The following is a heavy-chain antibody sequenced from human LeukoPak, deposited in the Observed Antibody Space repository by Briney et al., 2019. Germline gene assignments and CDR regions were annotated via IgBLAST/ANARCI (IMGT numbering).Heavy chain of an antibody. Sequence: ASVKVSCKTSGYTFTSHYMHWVRQAPGQGLEYMGTINPDGGSTTYAQKFQGRVTITADKSTSTAYMELSSLRSEDTAVYYCARSSIIAAAGPYYFDYWGQGALVTVSS. CDR1: GYTFTSHY. D-gene: IGHD6-13*01. CDR2: INPDGGST. CDR3: ARSSIIAAAGPYYFDY. V-gene: IGHV1-46*01. J-gene: IGHJ4*02.